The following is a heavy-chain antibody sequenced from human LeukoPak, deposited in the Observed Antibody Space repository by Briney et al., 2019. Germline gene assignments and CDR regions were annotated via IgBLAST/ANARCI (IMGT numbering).Heavy chain of an antibody. CDR2: INPNSGGI. V-gene: IGHV1-2*02. D-gene: IGHD2-2*01. Sequence: ASVTASCKASGYTFSGYYMHWVRQAPGQGLEWTGWINPNSGGIKYAQKFQGRVTMTRDTSISTAYMELSRLRSDDTAVYYCARDPSHAEGAYFDYWGQGTLVTVSS. CDR1: GYTFSGYY. CDR3: ARDPSHAEGAYFDY. J-gene: IGHJ4*02.